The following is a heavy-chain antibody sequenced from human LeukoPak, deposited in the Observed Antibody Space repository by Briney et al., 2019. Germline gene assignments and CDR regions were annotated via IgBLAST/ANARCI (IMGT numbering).Heavy chain of an antibody. CDR2: IYYSGST. CDR1: GGSISSYY. Sequence: SETLSLTCTVSGGSISSYYWSWIRQPPGKGLEWIGYIYYSGSTNYNPSLKSRVTISVDTSKNQFSLRLSSVTAADTAVYYCARGPAWYSSGWYGFDYWGQGTLVTVSS. J-gene: IGHJ4*02. V-gene: IGHV4-59*01. CDR3: ARGPAWYSSGWYGFDY. D-gene: IGHD6-19*01.